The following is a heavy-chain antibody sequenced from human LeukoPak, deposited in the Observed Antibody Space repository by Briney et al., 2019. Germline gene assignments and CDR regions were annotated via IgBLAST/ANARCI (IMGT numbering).Heavy chain of an antibody. J-gene: IGHJ5*02. CDR1: GFTFSSYW. Sequence: TGGSLRLSCAASGFTFSSYWMHWVRQAPGKGLVWVSRINRDGSSTSYADSVKGRYTISGDNAQHTLYLQMNSLRGENTAVYYCARQNRNWFDPWGQGTLVTVSS. D-gene: IGHD1-14*01. CDR2: INRDGSST. V-gene: IGHV3-74*01. CDR3: ARQNRNWFDP.